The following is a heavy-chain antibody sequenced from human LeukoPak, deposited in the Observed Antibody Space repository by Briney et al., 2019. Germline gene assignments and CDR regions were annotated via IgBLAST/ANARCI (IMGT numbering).Heavy chain of an antibody. CDR3: ASGSLSYTSRYFWFDP. V-gene: IGHV1-2*02. J-gene: IGHJ5*02. CDR2: INPNSGGT. CDR1: GFTFTGFY. D-gene: IGHD6-13*01. Sequence: ASVKVSCKASGFTFTGFYLHWVRQAPGQGLEWLGWINPNSGGTKYAQKFQGRVTMTRDTAISTAYMGLSRLRSDDTALYYCASGSLSYTSRYFWFDPWGQGALVTVSS.